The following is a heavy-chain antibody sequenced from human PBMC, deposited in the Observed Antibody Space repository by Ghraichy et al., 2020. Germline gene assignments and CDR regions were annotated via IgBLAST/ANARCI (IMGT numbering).Heavy chain of an antibody. J-gene: IGHJ4*02. CDR2: ITSSRLYI. CDR1: GFTITAYV. V-gene: IGHV3-21*06. D-gene: IGHD3-3*01. Sequence: GGSLRLSCEASGFTITAYVMHWVRQSPLKGLEWVASITSSRLYIHYADSVRGRFTISRDDATNSLHLQMNRLRDEDTAIYYCVRDGSGVADFDSWGQGTLVTVSS. CDR3: VRDGSGVADFDS.